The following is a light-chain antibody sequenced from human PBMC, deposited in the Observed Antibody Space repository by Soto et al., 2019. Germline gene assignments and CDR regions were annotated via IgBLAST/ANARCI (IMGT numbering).Light chain of an antibody. CDR1: QSISSW. J-gene: IGKJ3*01. CDR3: QQYNSYSG. Sequence: DIQMTQSPSALSASVGDRVTITCRASQSISSWLAWYQQKPGKAPKLLIYKASSLESGVPSRFSGSGSGTEFTLTISSLQPDDSATYYCQQYNSYSGFGPGTKVNIK. CDR2: KAS. V-gene: IGKV1-5*03.